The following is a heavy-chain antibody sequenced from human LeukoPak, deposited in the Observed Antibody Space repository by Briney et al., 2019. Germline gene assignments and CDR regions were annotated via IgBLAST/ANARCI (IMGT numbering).Heavy chain of an antibody. CDR1: GFTFSSYA. V-gene: IGHV3-23*01. CDR3: AKDHGDGYINY. CDR2: ISGSGGGT. D-gene: IGHD5-24*01. Sequence: GGSLRLSCAASGFTFSSYAMSWVRQAPGKGLEWDSAISGSGGGTYYADSVKGRFTISRDNSKNTLYLQMNSLRAEDTAVYYCAKDHGDGYINYWGQGTLVTVSS. J-gene: IGHJ4*02.